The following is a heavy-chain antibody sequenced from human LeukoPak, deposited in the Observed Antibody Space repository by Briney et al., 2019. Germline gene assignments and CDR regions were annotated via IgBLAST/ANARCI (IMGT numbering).Heavy chain of an antibody. CDR1: GFTFTDYW. Sequence: PGGSLRLSCAASGFTFTDYWMHWVRQAPGKGLVWVSRINGDGSGTSYADSVKGRFTISRDNAKNTVYLQMNNLRAEDTAVYYCTRDFYGIDYWGQGTLVTVSS. J-gene: IGHJ4*02. CDR3: TRDFYGIDY. D-gene: IGHD3-10*01. CDR2: INGDGSGT. V-gene: IGHV3-74*01.